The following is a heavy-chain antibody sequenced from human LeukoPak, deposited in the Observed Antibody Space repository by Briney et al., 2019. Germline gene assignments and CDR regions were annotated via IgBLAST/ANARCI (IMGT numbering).Heavy chain of an antibody. CDR3: ARDAVRGVIITGYFVY. Sequence: GGSLRLSCAASGFTFSSYAMHWVRQAPGKGLEWVAVISYDGSNKYYADSVKGRFTISRDNSKNTLYLQMNSLRAEDTAVYYCARDAVRGVIITGYFVYWGQGTLVTVSS. J-gene: IGHJ4*02. D-gene: IGHD3-10*01. CDR2: ISYDGSNK. CDR1: GFTFSSYA. V-gene: IGHV3-30*04.